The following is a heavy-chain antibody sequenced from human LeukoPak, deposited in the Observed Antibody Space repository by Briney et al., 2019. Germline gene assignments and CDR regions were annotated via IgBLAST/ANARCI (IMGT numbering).Heavy chain of an antibody. V-gene: IGHV3-15*01. CDR2: IKSKTDGGTT. CDR1: GFTFSSYA. D-gene: IGHD1-26*01. CDR3: TTAPAWEQEVDY. Sequence: PGRSLRLSCAASGFTFSSYAMHWVRQAPGKGLEWVGRIKSKTDGGTTDYAAPVKGRFTISRDDSKNTLYLQMNSLKTEDTAVYYCTTAPAWEQEVDYWGQGTLVTVSS. J-gene: IGHJ4*02.